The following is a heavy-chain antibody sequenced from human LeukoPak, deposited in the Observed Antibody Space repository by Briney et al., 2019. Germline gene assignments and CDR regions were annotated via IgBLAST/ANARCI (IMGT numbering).Heavy chain of an antibody. D-gene: IGHD1-1*01. Sequence: SVKVSCKASGGTFSSYAISWVRQAPGHGLEWMGGIIPIFGTANYAQKFHGRVTITADKSTSTAYMELSSLRSEDTAVYYCARGGTTGTTKSRFDPWGQGTLVTVSS. J-gene: IGHJ5*02. CDR2: IIPIFGTA. V-gene: IGHV1-69*06. CDR3: ARGGTTGTTKSRFDP. CDR1: GGTFSSYA.